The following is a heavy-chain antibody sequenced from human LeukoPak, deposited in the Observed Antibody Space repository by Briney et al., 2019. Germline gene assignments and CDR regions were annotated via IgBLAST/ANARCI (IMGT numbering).Heavy chain of an antibody. J-gene: IGHJ4*02. V-gene: IGHV3-66*01. CDR3: ARDSGSGWYGLSY. D-gene: IGHD6-19*01. CDR2: IYSGGST. Sequence: GGSLRLSCAASGFTVSSNYMSWVRQAPRKGLEWVSVIYSGGSTYYADSVKGRFTISRDNSKNTLYLQMNSLRAEDTAVYYCARDSGSGWYGLSYWGQGTLVTVSS. CDR1: GFTVSSNY.